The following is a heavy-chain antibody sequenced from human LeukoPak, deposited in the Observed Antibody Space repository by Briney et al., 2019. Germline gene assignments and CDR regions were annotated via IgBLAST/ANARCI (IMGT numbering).Heavy chain of an antibody. CDR2: IYYSGST. J-gene: IGHJ3*02. V-gene: IGHV4-59*01. Sequence: KPSETLSLTCTVSGVSISSYYWSWLRQPPGKGLEWVGYIYYSGSTNYNPSLKSRVTISVDTSKNQFSLKLSSVTAADTAVYYCARVDYDFWSGYTNAFDIWGQGTMVTVSS. D-gene: IGHD3-3*01. CDR1: GVSISSYY. CDR3: ARVDYDFWSGYTNAFDI.